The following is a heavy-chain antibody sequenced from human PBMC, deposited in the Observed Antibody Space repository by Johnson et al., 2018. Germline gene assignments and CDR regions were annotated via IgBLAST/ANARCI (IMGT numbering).Heavy chain of an antibody. CDR1: RFTFDDYA. D-gene: IGHD3-22*01. Sequence: EVQLVESGGGLVQPGKSLRLSCAASRFTFDDYALLWVRQGPGKGLEWVSGISWNSGFKAYADSVKGRFTISRDNAKNSLYLQMDSLTPEDTGLYYCAIENPTMIAFDIWGQGTMVTVSS. CDR2: ISWNSGFK. V-gene: IGHV3-9*01. J-gene: IGHJ3*02. CDR3: AIENPTMIAFDI.